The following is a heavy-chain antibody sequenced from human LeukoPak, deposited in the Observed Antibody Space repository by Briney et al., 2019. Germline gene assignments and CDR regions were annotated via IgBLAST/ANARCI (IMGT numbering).Heavy chain of an antibody. CDR2: IRSKANSYAT. J-gene: IGHJ4*02. CDR1: GFTFSGSA. D-gene: IGHD3-22*01. CDR3: TRLYVYYDSSGYYRYFDY. V-gene: IGHV3-73*01. Sequence: GGSLRLSCAASGFTFSGSAMHWVRQASGKGLEWVGRIRSKANSYATAYAASVKGRFTISRDDSKNTAYLQMNSLKTEDTAVYYCTRLYVYYDSSGYYRYFDYWGQGTLVTVSS.